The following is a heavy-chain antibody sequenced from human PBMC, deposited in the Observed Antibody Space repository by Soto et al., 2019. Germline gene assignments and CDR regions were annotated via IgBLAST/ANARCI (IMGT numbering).Heavy chain of an antibody. Sequence: GGSLRLSCAASGFTFSTYWMSWVRQAPGKGLEWVANIKQDGSEKYYVDSVKGRFTTSRDNAKNSLYLQMNSLRAEDTAVYYSARGAAAAGYNYWGQGTLVTVSS. J-gene: IGHJ4*02. D-gene: IGHD6-13*01. CDR3: ARGAAAAGYNY. V-gene: IGHV3-7*01. CDR1: GFTFSTYW. CDR2: IKQDGSEK.